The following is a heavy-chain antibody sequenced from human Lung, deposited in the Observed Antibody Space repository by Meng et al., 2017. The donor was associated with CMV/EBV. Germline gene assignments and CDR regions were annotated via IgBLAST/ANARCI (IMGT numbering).Heavy chain of an antibody. CDR2: INPNSGGT. CDR1: GYTFTGYY. V-gene: IGHV1-2*02. Sequence: ASXXVSXKASGYTFTGYYMHWVRQAPGQGLEWMGWINPNSGGTNYAQKFQGRVTMTRDTSISTAYMELSRLRSDDTAVYYCARVSYCSCGSCYWYIDDWGQGTXVTVSS. J-gene: IGHJ4*02. CDR3: ARVSYCSCGSCYWYIDD. D-gene: IGHD2-15*01.